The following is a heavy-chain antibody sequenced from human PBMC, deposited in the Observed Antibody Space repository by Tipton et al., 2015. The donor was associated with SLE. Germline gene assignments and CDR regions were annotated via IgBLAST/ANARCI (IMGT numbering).Heavy chain of an antibody. Sequence: TLSLTCTVSGDSISNGDDYWSWIRQPPGKGPEWIGNIYYSGNTYYNPSLKSPVTLSIDTSKNQFSLKMRSVTAADTAVYFCARGYCSDGVCYGFGFFDYWGQGNLVTVSS. J-gene: IGHJ4*02. D-gene: IGHD2-8*01. CDR3: ARGYCSDGVCYGFGFFDY. V-gene: IGHV4-30-4*08. CDR2: IYYSGNT. CDR1: GDSISNGDDY.